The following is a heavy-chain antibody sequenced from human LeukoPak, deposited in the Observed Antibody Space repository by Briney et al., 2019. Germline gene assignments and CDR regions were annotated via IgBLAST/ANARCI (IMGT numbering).Heavy chain of an antibody. CDR1: GFTFNNYA. Sequence: GGSLRLSCAASGFTFNNYAMTWVRQAPGKGLEWVPTIIGSGGNTDYADSVKGRFTISRDNSKDTLFLQMDSLRVEDTAVYYCATFCSGGDCYSFAPWGQGTLVTVSS. CDR3: ATFCSGGDCYSFAP. J-gene: IGHJ5*02. D-gene: IGHD2-15*01. CDR2: IIGSGGNT. V-gene: IGHV3-23*01.